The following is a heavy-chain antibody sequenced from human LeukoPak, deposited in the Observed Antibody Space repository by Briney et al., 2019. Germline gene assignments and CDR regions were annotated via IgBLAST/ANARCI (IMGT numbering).Heavy chain of an antibody. CDR1: GFTFSRYW. Sequence: GVSLRLSCVASGFTFSRYWMSWVRQAPGKGLEWVANIKQDGSKTYYVDSVKGRFTISRDNAKNSLYLQMNSLRAEDTAVYYCARISIAAAGDFDYWGQGTLVTVSS. J-gene: IGHJ4*02. CDR3: ARISIAAAGDFDY. V-gene: IGHV3-7*05. CDR2: IKQDGSKT. D-gene: IGHD6-13*01.